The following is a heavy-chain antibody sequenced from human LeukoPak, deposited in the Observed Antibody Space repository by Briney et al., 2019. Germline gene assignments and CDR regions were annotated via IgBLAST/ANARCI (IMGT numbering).Heavy chain of an antibody. CDR1: GGSISDSRYY. J-gene: IGHJ6*02. CDR3: ARPNGDYYYALDV. D-gene: IGHD4-17*01. CDR2: AYYTGST. Sequence: SETLSLTCTVSGGSISDSRYYWGWVRQPPGKGLQWIGSAYYTGSTYYNSSLKSRATISLDTSKSQFSLELSSVTAADTAVYYCARPNGDYYYALDVWGRGTTVTVSS. V-gene: IGHV4-39*01.